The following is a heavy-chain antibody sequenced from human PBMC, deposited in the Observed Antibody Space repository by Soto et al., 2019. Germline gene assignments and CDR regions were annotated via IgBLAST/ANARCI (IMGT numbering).Heavy chain of an antibody. Sequence: ASVKGSCKASGYTFTSYGISWVRQAPGQGLEWMGWISAYNGNTNYAQKLQGRVTMTTDTSTSTAYMELRSLRSDDTAVYYCARDHNYGFWSGYSTGYYYGMDVWGQGTTVTVSS. CDR2: ISAYNGNT. V-gene: IGHV1-18*01. J-gene: IGHJ6*02. CDR1: GYTFTSYG. D-gene: IGHD3-3*01. CDR3: ARDHNYGFWSGYSTGYYYGMDV.